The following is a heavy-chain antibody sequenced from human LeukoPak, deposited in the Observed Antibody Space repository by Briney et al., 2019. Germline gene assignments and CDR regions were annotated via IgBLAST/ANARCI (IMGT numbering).Heavy chain of an antibody. V-gene: IGHV3-30*18. D-gene: IGHD4-17*01. CDR3: AKHKENYGDSCLDDY. Sequence: GGSLRLSCAASGFTFSSFGMHWVRQAPGKGLEWVAVLSFDGTTKYYTDSVKGRFTISRDNPKNTLYLQMNSLRGEDTAVYYCAKHKENYGDSCLDDYWGQGTLVTVSS. CDR2: LSFDGTTK. CDR1: GFTFSSFG. J-gene: IGHJ4*02.